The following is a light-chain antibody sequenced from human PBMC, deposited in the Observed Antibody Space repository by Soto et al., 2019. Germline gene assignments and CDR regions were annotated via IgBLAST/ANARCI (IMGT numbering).Light chain of an antibody. CDR1: SSNIGAGYG. CDR2: DDS. Sequence: QSVLTQPPSVSGTPGQRVTISCTGSSSNIGAGYGVHWYQQLPGSAPKLLIYDDSNRPSGVPDRFSGSKSGTSASLAITGLQTEDEADYYCQSYDSSLSAYVFGTGTKLTVL. CDR3: QSYDSSLSAYV. J-gene: IGLJ1*01. V-gene: IGLV1-40*01.